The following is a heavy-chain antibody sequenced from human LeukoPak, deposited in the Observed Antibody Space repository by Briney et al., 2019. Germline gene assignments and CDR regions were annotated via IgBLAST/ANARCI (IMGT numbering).Heavy chain of an antibody. CDR3: TTDGLGSLLRYFDWTVSAGDY. V-gene: IGHV3-15*01. J-gene: IGHJ4*02. CDR2: IKSKTDGGTT. D-gene: IGHD3-9*01. CDR1: GFTLSNAW. Sequence: PGGSLRLSCAAPGFTLSNAWMSWVRQAPGKRLEWVGRIKSKTDGGTTDYAAPVKGRFTISRDDSKNTLYLQMNSLKTEDTAVYYCTTDGLGSLLRYFDWTVSAGDYWGQGTLVTVSS.